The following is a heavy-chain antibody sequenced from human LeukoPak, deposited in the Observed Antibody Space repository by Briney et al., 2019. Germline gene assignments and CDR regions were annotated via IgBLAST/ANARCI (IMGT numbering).Heavy chain of an antibody. CDR2: IKQDGSEK. J-gene: IGHJ4*02. V-gene: IGHV3-7*01. Sequence: GGSLRLSCSASGFTFSSYWMRWLRQAPGKGLEGVANIKQDGSEKYYVDSGKGRFTRSRYNAKNSLQLQIERLKGEDTAVYYCTRKSVMLLREFDYWGQGTLVTVSS. CDR1: GFTFSSYW. CDR3: TRKSVMLLREFDY. D-gene: IGHD2-15*01.